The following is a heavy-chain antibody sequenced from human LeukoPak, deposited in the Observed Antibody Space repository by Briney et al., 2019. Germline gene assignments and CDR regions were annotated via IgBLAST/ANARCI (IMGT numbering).Heavy chain of an antibody. J-gene: IGHJ4*02. CDR2: ITSSGNYL. Sequence: GGSLRLSCAASGFNFRSYHMTWVRQAPGKGLDWVSSITSSGNYLYYADSVKGRFTISRDNANKSLYLQMEGLRADDTGIYYCVRDYSNSERGDYWGQGTLVTVSS. CDR1: GFNFRSYH. CDR3: VRDYSNSERGDY. V-gene: IGHV3-21*01. D-gene: IGHD4-11*01.